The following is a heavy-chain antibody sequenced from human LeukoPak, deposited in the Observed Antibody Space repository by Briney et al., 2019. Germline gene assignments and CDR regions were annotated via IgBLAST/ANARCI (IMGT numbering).Heavy chain of an antibody. CDR1: GVSISSSSYY. D-gene: IGHD3-9*01. CDR3: ARGTLEYYDILTGYTNWFDP. V-gene: IGHV4-39*07. CDR2: IYYSGST. J-gene: IGHJ5*02. Sequence: SETLSLTCTVSGVSISSSSYYWGWIRQPPGKGLEWIGSIYYSGSTYYNPSLKSRVTISVDTSKNQFSLKLSSVTAADTAVYYCARGTLEYYDILTGYTNWFDPWGQGTLVTVSS.